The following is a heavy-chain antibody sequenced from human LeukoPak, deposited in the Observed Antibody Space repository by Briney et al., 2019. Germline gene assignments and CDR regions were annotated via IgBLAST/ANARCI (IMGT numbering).Heavy chain of an antibody. Sequence: GGSLRLSCAASGFTFSVYSMNWVRQAPGKGLEWVSSITSRSSNIYYADSVKGLFTIFRDNAKNSLYLQMNSLRAEDTAVYYCARVAAAHYSNEAFDIWGHGTMVTVSS. D-gene: IGHD6-25*01. CDR2: ITSRSSNI. CDR1: GFTFSVYS. V-gene: IGHV3-21*01. CDR3: ARVAAAHYSNEAFDI. J-gene: IGHJ3*02.